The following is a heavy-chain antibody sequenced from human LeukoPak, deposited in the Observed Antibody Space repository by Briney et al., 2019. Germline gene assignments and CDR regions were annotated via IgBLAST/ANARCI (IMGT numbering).Heavy chain of an antibody. D-gene: IGHD1-26*01. CDR3: AKEAIGYSYSES. CDR2: IWYDGSNK. V-gene: IGHV3-33*06. CDR1: GFTLSSYG. Sequence: GGSLRLSCAASGFTLSSYGMHWVRQAPGKGLEWVAVIWYDGSNKYYADSVKGRFTISRDNSKNMLYLQMNSLRGEDTAVYYCAKEAIGYSYSESWGQGTLVTVSS. J-gene: IGHJ4*02.